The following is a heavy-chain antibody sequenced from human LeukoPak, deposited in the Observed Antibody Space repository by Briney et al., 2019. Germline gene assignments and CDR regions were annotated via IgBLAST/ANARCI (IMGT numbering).Heavy chain of an antibody. V-gene: IGHV3-30-3*02. J-gene: IGHJ4*02. Sequence: GRSLRLSCVASGFTLSHYPLHWVRQAPGKGLEWVAVISYDGGNTYYADSVKGRFTISRDNSKNTVYLQMSSLRTEDTAVYYCASLSTSGRLAYFFDYWGQGTLVTVSS. D-gene: IGHD6-19*01. CDR2: ISYDGGNT. CDR1: GFTLSHYP. CDR3: ASLSTSGRLAYFFDY.